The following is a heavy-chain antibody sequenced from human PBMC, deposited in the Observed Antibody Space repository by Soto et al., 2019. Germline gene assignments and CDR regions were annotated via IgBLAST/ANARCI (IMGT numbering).Heavy chain of an antibody. CDR2: IFYTGNT. CDR1: GYSITSGYY. Sequence: PSETLSLTCTVSGYSITSGYYWGWIRQSPGKGLEWIGNIFYTGNTFYNPSLKSRVTISVDTSKNQFSLDLRSVTAADTAVYFCARDHLDKRRTKDYHYGMDVWGQGTTVTVSS. D-gene: IGHD2-8*01. J-gene: IGHJ6*02. CDR3: ARDHLDKRRTKDYHYGMDV. V-gene: IGHV4-38-2*02.